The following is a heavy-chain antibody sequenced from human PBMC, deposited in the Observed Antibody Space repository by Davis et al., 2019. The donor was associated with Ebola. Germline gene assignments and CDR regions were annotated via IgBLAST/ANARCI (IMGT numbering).Heavy chain of an antibody. J-gene: IGHJ4*02. CDR1: GGSISSSNW. CDR2: IYHSGST. V-gene: IGHV4-4*02. CDR3: ARMSIAARPIDY. Sequence: MPSETLSLTCAVSGGSISSSNWWSWVRQPPGKGLEWIGEIYHSGSTNYNPSLKSRVTISVDTSKNQFSLKLSSVTAADTAVYYCARMSIAARPIDYWGQGTLVTVSS. D-gene: IGHD6-6*01.